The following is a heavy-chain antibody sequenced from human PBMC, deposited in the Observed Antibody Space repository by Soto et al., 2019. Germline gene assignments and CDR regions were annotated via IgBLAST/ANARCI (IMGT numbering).Heavy chain of an antibody. Sequence: SVKVSCKASGGIFSDFSFSWVRQAPGQGLEWMGGIMPIFGGPDYAQRFRGRVTITADEVTRSAFMEPRAVTSKDTSNCYRARSLRMPDFGYYYYDMDVWGQGTTVTVSS. CDR1: GGIFSDFS. D-gene: IGHD2-15*01. CDR3: ARSLRMPDFGYYYYDMDV. J-gene: IGHJ6*02. CDR2: IMPIFGGP. V-gene: IGHV1-69*13.